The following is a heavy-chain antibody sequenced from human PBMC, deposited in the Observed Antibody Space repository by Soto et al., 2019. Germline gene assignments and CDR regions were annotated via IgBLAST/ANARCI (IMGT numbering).Heavy chain of an antibody. J-gene: IGHJ4*02. V-gene: IGHV4-30-4*01. D-gene: IGHD3-16*01. CDR1: GGSVSSGDYY. CDR2: IYHSGST. CDR3: SRKSGSAYYFDY. Sequence: QVQLQESGPGLVKPSQTLSLTCAVSGGSVSSGDYYWTWVRQPPGKGLEWIGYIYHSGSTYYNPSLKSRXXIXLXXSKNQFSLKLSSVNAADTAVYYCSRKSGSAYYFDYWGQGTLVTVSS.